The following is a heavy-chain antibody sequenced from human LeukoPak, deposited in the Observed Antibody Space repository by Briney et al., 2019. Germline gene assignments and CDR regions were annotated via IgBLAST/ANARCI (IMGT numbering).Heavy chain of an antibody. V-gene: IGHV4-4*09. CDR1: GGSFSGYY. J-gene: IGHJ4*02. CDR3: ARAISRGPFDY. CDR2: IYTSGST. Sequence: SETLSLTCAIYGGSFSGYYWSGIRQPPGKGLEWIWYIYTSGSTNYNPSLKSRVTISVDTSKNQFSLKLSSVTAAATAVYYCARAISRGPFDYWGQGTLVTVSS.